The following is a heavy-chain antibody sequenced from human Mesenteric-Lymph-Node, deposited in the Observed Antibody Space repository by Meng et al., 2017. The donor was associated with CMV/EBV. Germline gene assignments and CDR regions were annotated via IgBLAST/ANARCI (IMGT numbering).Heavy chain of an antibody. CDR2: INHSGST. Sequence: SETLSLTCAVYGGSFSGYYWSWIRQPPGKGLEWIGEINHSGSTNYNPSLKSRVTISVDTSKKQFSLNLNSVTAADTAVYYCAKVGRGAFDIWGQGTMVTVSS. J-gene: IGHJ3*02. CDR3: AKVGRGAFDI. D-gene: IGHD3-10*01. CDR1: GGSFSGYY. V-gene: IGHV4-34*01.